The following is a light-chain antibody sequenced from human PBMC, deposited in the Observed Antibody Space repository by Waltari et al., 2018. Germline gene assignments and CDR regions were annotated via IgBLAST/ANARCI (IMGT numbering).Light chain of an antibody. CDR2: DVS. CDR3: QQRSNWPPT. Sequence: SCRSSQSVSSSVAWYQQKPGQAPRLLFHDVSNRATGIPASFSVSGSGTDFTLTISSLEAEDFAVYYCQQRSNWPPTFGQGTKVEIK. CDR1: QSVSSS. J-gene: IGKJ1*01. V-gene: IGKV3-11*01.